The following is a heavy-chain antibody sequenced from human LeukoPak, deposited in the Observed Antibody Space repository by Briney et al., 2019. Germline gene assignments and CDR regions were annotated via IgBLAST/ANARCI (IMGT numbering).Heavy chain of an antibody. CDR2: INSDGSST. J-gene: IGHJ6*02. CDR1: GFTFSSYA. Sequence: GGSLRLSCAASGFTFSSYAMSWVRQAPGKGLVWVSRINSDGSSTSYADSVKGRFTISRDNAKNTLYLQMNSLRAEDTAVYYCARGSYDILTGPGPTSGMDVWGQGTTVTVSS. D-gene: IGHD3-9*01. V-gene: IGHV3-74*01. CDR3: ARGSYDILTGPGPTSGMDV.